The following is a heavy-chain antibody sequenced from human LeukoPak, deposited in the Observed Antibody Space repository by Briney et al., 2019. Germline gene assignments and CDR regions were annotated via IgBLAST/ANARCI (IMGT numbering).Heavy chain of an antibody. CDR3: ARDTYSSSWYVRSPFDY. CDR2: IIPILGKP. Sequence: SVKVSCKASGGTLSSYPISWVRQAPGQGLEWMGRIIPILGKPNYAQKLQGRVTMTTDTSTSTAYMELRSLRSDDTAVYYCARDTYSSSWYVRSPFDYWGQGTPVTVSS. J-gene: IGHJ4*02. V-gene: IGHV1-69*04. CDR1: GGTLSSYP. D-gene: IGHD6-13*01.